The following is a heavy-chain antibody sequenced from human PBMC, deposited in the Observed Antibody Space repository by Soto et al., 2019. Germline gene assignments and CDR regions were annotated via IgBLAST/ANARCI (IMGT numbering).Heavy chain of an antibody. D-gene: IGHD1-26*01. J-gene: IGHJ4*02. CDR3: AKLKRGAPVSYFDY. CDR1: GFTFSSYS. Sequence: GALRLSCAASGFTFSSYSMNWVLQAPGKGLEWVSYISSSGSTIYYADSVKGLFTISRDNDKNSLYLQMNSLRAEDTAVYYCAKLKRGAPVSYFDYWGLGTLVTVSS. V-gene: IGHV3-48*04. CDR2: ISSSGSTI.